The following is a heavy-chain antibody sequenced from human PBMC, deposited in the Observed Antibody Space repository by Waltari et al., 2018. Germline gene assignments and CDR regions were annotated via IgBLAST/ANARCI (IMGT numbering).Heavy chain of an antibody. CDR1: GFTFGSYG. CDR2: IWSDGSKK. V-gene: IGHV3-33*06. CDR3: AKAGRRYFDFSEILE. J-gene: IGHJ4*02. D-gene: IGHD3-9*01. Sequence: QMNLVESGGGVVQPGKSLRLSCAASGFTFGSYGMHWVRQAPGKGLEWVAVIWSDGSKKYYAESVKGRFTISRDNSRRSVSLEMNSLRGEDTAVYYCAKAGRRYFDFSEILEWGLGTQVTVSS.